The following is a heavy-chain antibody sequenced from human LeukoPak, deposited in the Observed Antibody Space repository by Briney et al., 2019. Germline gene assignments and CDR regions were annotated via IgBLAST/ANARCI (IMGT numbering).Heavy chain of an antibody. Sequence: GGSLRLSCAASGFTFSSYTLNWFRQAPGKGLEWVSSITIRGTYIYYADSVKGRFTISRHDAKNSLYLQMNSLRAEDTAVYYCARPASDYDFWSGFYPDYYYYYMDVWGKGTTVTVSS. CDR1: GFTFSSYT. V-gene: IGHV3-21*01. J-gene: IGHJ6*03. CDR2: ITIRGTYI. CDR3: ARPASDYDFWSGFYPDYYYYYMDV. D-gene: IGHD3-3*01.